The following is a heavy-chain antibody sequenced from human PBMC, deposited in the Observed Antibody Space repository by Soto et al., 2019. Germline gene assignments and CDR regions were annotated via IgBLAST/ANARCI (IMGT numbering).Heavy chain of an antibody. V-gene: IGHV6-1*01. CDR2: TYYRSKWYN. D-gene: IGHD6-13*01. CDR3: ARLQQLTYNSYGMDV. Sequence: PSQTLSLTCAISRGNVSSNSAALNWIMHSPSRGLEWLERTYYRSKWYNYYAVSLKSGITIDPDTSKNQLSLQLNSVTPEDTAVYYCARLQQLTYNSYGMDVCGQGTTVNVS. CDR1: RGNVSSNSAA. J-gene: IGHJ6*02.